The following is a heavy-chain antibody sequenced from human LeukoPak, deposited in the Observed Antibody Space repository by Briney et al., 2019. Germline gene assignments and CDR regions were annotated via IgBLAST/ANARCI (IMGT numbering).Heavy chain of an antibody. CDR3: ASTSIAARSSAFDI. D-gene: IGHD6-6*01. CDR1: GGSFSGYY. CDR2: ISHSGST. J-gene: IGHJ3*02. V-gene: IGHV4-34*01. Sequence: SETLSLTCAVYGGSFSGYYWSWIRQPPGKGLEWIGEISHSGSTNYNPSLKSRVTISVDTSKNQFSLKLSSVTAADTAVYYCASTSIAARSSAFDIWGQGTMVTVSS.